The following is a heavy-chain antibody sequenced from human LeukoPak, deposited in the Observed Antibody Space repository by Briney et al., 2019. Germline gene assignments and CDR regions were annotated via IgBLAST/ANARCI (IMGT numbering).Heavy chain of an antibody. CDR2: TYYRSKWYN. Sequence: SQTLSLTCAISGDSFSSNSAAWNWIRQSPSRGLVWLGRTYYRSKWYNDYAVSVKSRIAINPSTSKNQFSLQLNSVTPEDTAVYYCARSPYYYYYMDVWGKGTTVTVSS. CDR1: GDSFSSNSAA. J-gene: IGHJ6*03. V-gene: IGHV6-1*01. CDR3: ARSPYYYYYMDV.